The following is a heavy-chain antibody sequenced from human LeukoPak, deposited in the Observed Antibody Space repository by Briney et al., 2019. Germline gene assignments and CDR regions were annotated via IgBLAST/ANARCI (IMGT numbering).Heavy chain of an antibody. CDR2: IYHSGST. Sequence: SETLSLTCTVSGYSISSGYYWGWIRQPPGKGLEWIGSIYHSGSTYYNPSLKSRVTISVDTSKNQFSLKLSSVTDADTAVYYCARDGVAVAGLLNWGQGTLVTVSS. D-gene: IGHD6-19*01. V-gene: IGHV4-38-2*02. CDR1: GYSISSGYY. J-gene: IGHJ4*02. CDR3: ARDGVAVAGLLN.